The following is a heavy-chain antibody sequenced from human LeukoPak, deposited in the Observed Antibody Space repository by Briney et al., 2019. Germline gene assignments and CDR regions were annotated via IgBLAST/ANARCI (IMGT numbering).Heavy chain of an antibody. J-gene: IGHJ3*02. Sequence: GKGLEXXSXISSSSXYIYYSDSVKGRFTISRDNANNSLYLQMNSLRAEDTAVYYCARCEGYSGYELPPTYGAAFDIWGQGTMVTVSS. V-gene: IGHV3-21*01. D-gene: IGHD5-12*01. CDR3: ARCEGYSGYELPPTYGAAFDI. CDR2: ISSSSXYI.